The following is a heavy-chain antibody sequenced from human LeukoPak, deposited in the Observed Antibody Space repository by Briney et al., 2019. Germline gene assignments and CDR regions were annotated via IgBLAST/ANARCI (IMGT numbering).Heavy chain of an antibody. CDR1: GGSFSGYY. CDR2: INHSGST. D-gene: IGHD3-22*01. V-gene: IGHV4-34*01. J-gene: IGHJ4*02. Sequence: SETLSLTCAVYGGSFSGYYWSWIRQPPGKGLEWIGEINHSGSTNYNPPLKSRVTISVDTSKNQFSLKLSSVTAADTAVYYCARGLYYYDSSGYTPFDYWGQGTLVTVSS. CDR3: ARGLYYYDSSGYTPFDY.